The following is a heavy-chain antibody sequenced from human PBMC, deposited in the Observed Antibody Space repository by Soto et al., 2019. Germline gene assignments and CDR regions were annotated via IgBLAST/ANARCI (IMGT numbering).Heavy chain of an antibody. Sequence: SWGSLRLSCTTSGFTFSDYYMTWFRQAPGKGLEWISYMSGSGDAIYYADSVKGRFTISRDNAKNSLHLEMNSLRVEDTAMYYCVRGNFYYGMDVWGQGTTVTVSS. V-gene: IGHV3-11*01. J-gene: IGHJ6*02. CDR1: GFTFSDYY. CDR2: MSGSGDAI. CDR3: VRGNFYYGMDV.